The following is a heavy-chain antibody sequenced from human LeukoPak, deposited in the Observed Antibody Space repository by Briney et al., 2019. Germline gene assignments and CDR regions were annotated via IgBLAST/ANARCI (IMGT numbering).Heavy chain of an antibody. CDR3: AKEEHYASGSYSCFDY. CDR2: ISDSGGRT. J-gene: IGHJ4*02. CDR1: GFTFSSYA. Sequence: PGGSLRLSCAASGFTFSSYAMSWVRQAPGKGLEWVSAISDSGGRTYYADSVKGRFTISRDNSKNTVYLQMNSLGAEDTAVYYCAKEEHYASGSYSCFDYWGQGTLVTVSS. D-gene: IGHD3-10*01. V-gene: IGHV3-23*01.